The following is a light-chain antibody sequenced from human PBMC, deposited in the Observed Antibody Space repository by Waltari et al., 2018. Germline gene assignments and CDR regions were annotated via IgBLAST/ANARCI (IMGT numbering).Light chain of an antibody. Sequence: QTVVTQEPSLSVSPGGTVTLTCALSSGSVSTTSYVSWYQQTPGQAPRTLVYKASARSSGVPDRFSGSILGNNAALTITGAQAEDDSDYYCLIYMGSGIWVFGGGTKLTVL. CDR2: KAS. J-gene: IGLJ3*02. CDR3: LIYMGSGIWV. V-gene: IGLV8-61*01. CDR1: SGSVSTTSY.